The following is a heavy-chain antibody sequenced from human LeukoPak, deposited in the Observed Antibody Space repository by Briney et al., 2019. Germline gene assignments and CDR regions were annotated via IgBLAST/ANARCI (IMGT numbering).Heavy chain of an antibody. J-gene: IGHJ4*02. CDR2: IYTSGST. V-gene: IGHV4-61*02. D-gene: IGHD2-15*01. CDR1: GGSISSGSYY. CDR3: ARDVGPFDY. Sequence: SETLSLTCTVSGGSISSGSYYWSWIRQPAGKGLEWIGRIYTSGSTNYNPSLKSRVTISVDTSKNQFSLKLSSVTAADTAVYYCARDVGPFDYWGQGTLVTVSS.